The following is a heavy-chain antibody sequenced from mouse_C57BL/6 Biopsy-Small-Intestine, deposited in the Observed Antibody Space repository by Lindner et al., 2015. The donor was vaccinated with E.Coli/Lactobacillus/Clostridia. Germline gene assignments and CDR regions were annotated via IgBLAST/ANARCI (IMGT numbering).Heavy chain of an antibody. CDR3: TRGHDAWFPY. CDR2: IEPETGGT. Sequence: VQLQESGAELVRPGASVTLSCKASGYIFTDYEMYWVRQTPVHGLEWIGAIEPETGGTAYNQKFRGKAMLTADKSSSTAYMELRSLTSEDSAVYYCTRGHDAWFPYWGQGTQVTVSP. V-gene: IGHV1-15*01. J-gene: IGHJ3*01. D-gene: IGHD2-12*01. CDR1: GYIFTDYE.